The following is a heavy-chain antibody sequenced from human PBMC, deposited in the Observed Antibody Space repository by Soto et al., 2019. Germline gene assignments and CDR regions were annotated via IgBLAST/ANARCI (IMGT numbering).Heavy chain of an antibody. Sequence: PGGSLRLSCAASGFTFSSYAMHWVRQAPGKGLEWVAVISYDGSNKYYADSVKGRFTISRDNSKNTLYLQMNSLRAEDMAVYYCARDSEVVIISYYYGMDVWGQGTTVTVSS. CDR3: ARDSEVVIISYYYGMDV. CDR1: GFTFSSYA. J-gene: IGHJ6*02. D-gene: IGHD3-3*01. V-gene: IGHV3-30-3*01. CDR2: ISYDGSNK.